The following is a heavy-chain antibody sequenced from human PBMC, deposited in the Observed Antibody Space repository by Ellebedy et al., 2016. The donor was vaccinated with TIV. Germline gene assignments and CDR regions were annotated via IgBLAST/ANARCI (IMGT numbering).Heavy chain of an antibody. Sequence: SGPTLVTPTQTLTLTCTFSGFSLSTSGMCVSWIRQPPGKALEWLALIDWDDDKYYSTSLKTRLTISKDTSKNQVVLTMTNMDPVDTATYYCARIKVGLPHQTYYYYGMDVWGQGTTVTVSS. D-gene: IGHD5-12*01. CDR1: GFSLSTSGMC. CDR2: IDWDDDK. CDR3: ARIKVGLPHQTYYYYGMDV. J-gene: IGHJ6*02. V-gene: IGHV2-70*01.